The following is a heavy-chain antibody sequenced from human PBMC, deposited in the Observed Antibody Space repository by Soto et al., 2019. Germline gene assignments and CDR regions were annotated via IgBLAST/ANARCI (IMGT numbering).Heavy chain of an antibody. CDR2: TYYRSKWYN. CDR1: GDSVSSNSAA. D-gene: IGHD3-10*01. Sequence: SQTLSLTCAISGDSVSSNSAAWNWIRQSPSRGLEWLGRTYYRSKWYNDYAVSVKSRITINPDTSKNQFSLQLNSVAPEDTAVYYCERGSNYYGSGSYSPYYYYGMDGWGQGTTVTVSS. J-gene: IGHJ6*02. V-gene: IGHV6-1*01. CDR3: ERGSNYYGSGSYSPYYYYGMDG.